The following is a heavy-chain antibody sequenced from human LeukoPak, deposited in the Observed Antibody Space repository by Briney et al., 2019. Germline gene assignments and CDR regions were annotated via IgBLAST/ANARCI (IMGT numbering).Heavy chain of an antibody. CDR2: ITSSSTSI. Sequence: PGGSLRLSCAASGFTFSTYSMNWVRQAPGNGLEWVSSITSSSTSIYFADSVKGRFTTSRDNAKNSLYLQMNSLRAEDTAVYYCARDRAMIYDYWGRGTLVTVSS. CDR3: ARDRAMIYDY. CDR1: GFTFSTYS. V-gene: IGHV3-21*01. J-gene: IGHJ4*02. D-gene: IGHD3-16*01.